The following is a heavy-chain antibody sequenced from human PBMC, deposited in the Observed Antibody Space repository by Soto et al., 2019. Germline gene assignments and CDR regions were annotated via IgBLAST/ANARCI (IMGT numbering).Heavy chain of an antibody. CDR2: FYKGGST. Sequence: GASLTLSCGASEFTASSNNISCVRQAPGKGLEWVSIFYKGGSTYYADSVKGRFTISTDHFKNTLYLQMNNLRAADTAIYYCARGYESSSWFVANWGQGILVTVSS. CDR3: ARGYESSSWFVAN. CDR1: EFTASSNN. J-gene: IGHJ4*02. V-gene: IGHV3-53*01. D-gene: IGHD3-22*01.